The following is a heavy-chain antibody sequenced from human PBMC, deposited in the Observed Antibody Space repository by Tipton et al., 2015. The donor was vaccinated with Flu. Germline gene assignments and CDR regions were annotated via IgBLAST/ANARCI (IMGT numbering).Heavy chain of an antibody. J-gene: IGHJ4*02. Sequence: QLVQSGAEVKKPGSSVKVSCKASGGTLSSYAISWVRQAPGQGLEWMGGIIPIFGTANYAQKFQGRVTITADESTSTAYMELSSLRPEGTAVYYCARAQPVYGPGGSFSHLDYWGQGTPVTVSS. CDR3: ARAQPVYGPGGSFSHLDY. CDR2: IIPIFGTA. V-gene: IGHV1-69*01. D-gene: IGHD3-10*01. CDR1: GGTLSSYA.